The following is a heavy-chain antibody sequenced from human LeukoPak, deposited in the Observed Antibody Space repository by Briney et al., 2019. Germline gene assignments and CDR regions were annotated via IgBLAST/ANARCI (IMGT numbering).Heavy chain of an antibody. CDR3: AGGPTTGNLDY. CDR1: GFTFSTYW. D-gene: IGHD1-1*01. V-gene: IGHV3-7*01. J-gene: IGHJ4*02. CDR2: IKQDESEK. Sequence: PGGSMSLSCAASGFTFSTYWMSWARQAPGKGLEWVANIKQDESEKYYMDSVKGRFTISRDNAKNSLYLQMNSLRAEDAGLYYCAGGPTTGNLDYWGQGSLVTVSS.